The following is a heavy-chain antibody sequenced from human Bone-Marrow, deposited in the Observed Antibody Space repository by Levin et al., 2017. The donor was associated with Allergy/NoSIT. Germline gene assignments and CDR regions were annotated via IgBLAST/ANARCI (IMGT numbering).Heavy chain of an antibody. D-gene: IGHD2-15*01. J-gene: IGHJ5*02. V-gene: IGHV4-39*01. Sequence: PSETLSLTCTVSGGSISSSSYYWGWIRQPPGKGLEWIGSIYYSGSTYYNPSLKSRVTISVDTSKNQFSLKLSSVTAADTAVYYCAGQGYCSGGSCYSVGGANAVANWFDPWGQGTLVTVSS. CDR3: AGQGYCSGGSCYSVGGANAVANWFDP. CDR1: GGSISSSSYY. CDR2: IYYSGST.